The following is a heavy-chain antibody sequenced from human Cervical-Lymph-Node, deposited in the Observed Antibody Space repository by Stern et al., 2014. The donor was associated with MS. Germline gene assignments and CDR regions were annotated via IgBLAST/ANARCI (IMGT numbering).Heavy chain of an antibody. Sequence: EVQLVESGGGLVKPGGSLRLSCAASGFTFNNAWMSWVRQAPGKGLEWVGRIKGKSDGGTADYSAPVQGRFTISRDDSKTTLYLQMNSLKTEDTAVYYCTARGYFFDNSGYYSFDYWGQGTLVTVSS. D-gene: IGHD3-22*01. V-gene: IGHV3-15*01. J-gene: IGHJ4*02. CDR2: IKGKSDGGTA. CDR3: TARGYFFDNSGYYSFDY. CDR1: GFTFNNAW.